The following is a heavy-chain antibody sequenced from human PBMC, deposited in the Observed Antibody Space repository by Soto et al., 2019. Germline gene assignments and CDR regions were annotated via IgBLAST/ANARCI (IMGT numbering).Heavy chain of an antibody. CDR1: GCSISIYY. V-gene: IGHV4-59*01. Sequence: TLSLTCSVSGCSISIYYWNWIRQPPGKGLEWIGYIYYSGSTNYNPSLKSRVTISVDTSKNQISLKMRSVTAADTGVYYCARGFRWLDYWGQGTLVTVSS. CDR3: ARGFRWLDY. CDR2: IYYSGST. J-gene: IGHJ4*02. D-gene: IGHD2-15*01.